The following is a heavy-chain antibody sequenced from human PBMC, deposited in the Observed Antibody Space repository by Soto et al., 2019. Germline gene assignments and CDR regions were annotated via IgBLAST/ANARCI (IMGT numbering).Heavy chain of an antibody. CDR3: ARALNWFDP. J-gene: IGHJ5*02. CDR2: INHSGST. V-gene: IGHV4-34*01. CDR1: GGSFSGYY. Sequence: SETLSLTCAVYGGSFSGYYWSWIRQPPGKGLEWIGEINHSGSTNYNPSLKSRVTISVDTSKNQFSLKLSSVTAADTAVYYCARALNWFDPWGQGTLVTVSS.